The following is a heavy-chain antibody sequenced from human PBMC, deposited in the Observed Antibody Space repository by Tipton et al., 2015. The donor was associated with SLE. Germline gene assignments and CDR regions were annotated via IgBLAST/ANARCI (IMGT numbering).Heavy chain of an antibody. Sequence: TLSLTCTVSGGSISSYYWSWIRQPPGKGLEWIGYIYYSGSTNYNPSLKSRVTILVDTSKNQFSPKLSSVTAADTALYYCTKDQGLGGWYLDAFDIWGQGTMVTVSS. V-gene: IGHV4-59*01. D-gene: IGHD6-19*01. CDR3: TKDQGLGGWYLDAFDI. J-gene: IGHJ3*02. CDR2: IYYSGST. CDR1: GGSISSYY.